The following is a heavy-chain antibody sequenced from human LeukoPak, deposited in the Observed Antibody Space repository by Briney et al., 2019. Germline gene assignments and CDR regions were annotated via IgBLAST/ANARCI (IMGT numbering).Heavy chain of an antibody. CDR3: AREVDTAIHRGAFDY. Sequence: GGSLRLSCAASGFTFSSYAMHWVRQAPGKRLEWVAVISYDGSNKYYADSVKGRFTISRDNSKNTLYLQMNSLRAEDTAVYYCAREVDTAIHRGAFDYWGQGTLVTVSS. V-gene: IGHV3-30*04. CDR2: ISYDGSNK. D-gene: IGHD5-18*01. CDR1: GFTFSSYA. J-gene: IGHJ4*02.